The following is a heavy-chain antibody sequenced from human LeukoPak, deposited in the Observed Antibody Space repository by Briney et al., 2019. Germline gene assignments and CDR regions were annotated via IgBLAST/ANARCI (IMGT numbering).Heavy chain of an antibody. CDR1: GGSISTYD. J-gene: IGHJ4*02. CDR3: ARDLSLAVPVQGY. Sequence: SETLSLTCTVSGGSISTYDWSWIRQPPGKGLEWIGYIYYSGSTNYNPSLKSRVTISVDTSKNQFSLKLSSVTAADTAVYYCARDLSLAVPVQGYWGQGTLVTVSS. CDR2: IYYSGST. V-gene: IGHV4-59*01. D-gene: IGHD6-19*01.